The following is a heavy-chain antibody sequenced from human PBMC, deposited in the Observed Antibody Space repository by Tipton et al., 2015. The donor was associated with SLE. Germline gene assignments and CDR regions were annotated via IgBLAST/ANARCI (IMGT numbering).Heavy chain of an antibody. J-gene: IGHJ3*02. CDR3: ARIAEGWMRAFDI. CDR1: GFTFSSYA. V-gene: IGHV3-64*04. D-gene: IGHD6-13*01. CDR2: ISSNGGSK. Sequence: SLRLSCSASGFTFSSYAMHWVRQAPGKGLEYVSAISSNGGSKYYADSVKGRFTISRDNSKNTLYLQMNSLRAEDTAVYYCARIAEGWMRAFDIWGQGTMVTVSS.